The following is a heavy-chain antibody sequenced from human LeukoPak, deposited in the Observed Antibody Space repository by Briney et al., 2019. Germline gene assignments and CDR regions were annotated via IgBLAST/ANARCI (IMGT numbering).Heavy chain of an antibody. CDR1: GYTFTGYY. CDR3: AREDGSGYYDSSGYYNFDY. D-gene: IGHD3-22*01. Sequence: ASVKVSCKASGYTFTGYYMHWVRQAPGQGLEWMGWINPNSGGINYAQKFQGRVTMTRDTSISTAYMELRSLRSDDTAVYYCAREDGSGYYDSSGYYNFDYWGQGTLVTVSS. V-gene: IGHV1-2*02. J-gene: IGHJ4*02. CDR2: INPNSGGI.